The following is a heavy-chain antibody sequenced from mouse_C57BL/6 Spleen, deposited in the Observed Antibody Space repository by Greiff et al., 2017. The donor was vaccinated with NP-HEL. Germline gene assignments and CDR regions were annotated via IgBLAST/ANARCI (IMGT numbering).Heavy chain of an antibody. CDR1: GFTFSSYA. V-gene: IGHV5-4*01. D-gene: IGHD2-2*01. J-gene: IGHJ4*01. Sequence: DVMLVESGGGLVKPGGSLKLSCAASGFTFSSYAMSWVRQTPEKRLEWVATISDGGSYTYYPDNVKGRFTISRDNAKNNLYLQMSHLKSEDTAMYYCARDHGYDCYAMDYWGQGTSVTVSS. CDR2: ISDGGSYT. CDR3: ARDHGYDCYAMDY.